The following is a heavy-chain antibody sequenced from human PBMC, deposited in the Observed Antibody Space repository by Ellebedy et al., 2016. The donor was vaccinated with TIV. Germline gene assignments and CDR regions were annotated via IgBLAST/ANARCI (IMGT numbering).Heavy chain of an antibody. D-gene: IGHD6-19*01. J-gene: IGHJ4*02. CDR1: GGSISSNNSS. Sequence: MPSETLSLTCTVSGGSISSNNSSWGWIRQPPGKGLEWIGNIYYSGSTYYNPSLKSRVTISVDTSKNQFSLKLSSVTAADTAVYYCARQGHSSGWYVGEYYFDYWGQGTLVTVSS. CDR2: IYYSGST. CDR3: ARQGHSSGWYVGEYYFDY. V-gene: IGHV4-39*01.